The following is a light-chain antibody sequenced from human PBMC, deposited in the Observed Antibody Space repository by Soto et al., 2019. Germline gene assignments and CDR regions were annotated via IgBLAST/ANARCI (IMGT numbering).Light chain of an antibody. V-gene: IGLV2-14*03. CDR2: TVY. CDR3: TSFSSSTSLYV. CDR1: SSDAGAYNF. J-gene: IGLJ1*01. Sequence: QSALTHPASFSCSPLQSITISFTGTSSDAGAYNFFSWHQQHPGKSPKLMIYTVYDRPSGISYRFSGSKSGNTASLTISGLQAEDEADYYCTSFSSSTSLYVFGTGTKVTVI.